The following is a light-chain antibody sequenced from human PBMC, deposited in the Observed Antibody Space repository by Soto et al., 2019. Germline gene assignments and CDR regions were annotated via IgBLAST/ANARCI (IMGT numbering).Light chain of an antibody. CDR3: QQYNSYSSWT. CDR1: QSISRY. Sequence: DIQMTQSPSTLSVSVGDRVSITCRASQSISRYLGWYQQKPGKAPKLLIYDVSILESGVPSRFSGSGSGTEFTLAISSLQADDFATYYCQQYNSYSSWTFGQVTKVDIK. V-gene: IGKV1-5*01. J-gene: IGKJ1*01. CDR2: DVS.